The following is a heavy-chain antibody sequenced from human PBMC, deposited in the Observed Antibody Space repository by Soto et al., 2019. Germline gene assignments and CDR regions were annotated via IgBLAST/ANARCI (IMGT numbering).Heavy chain of an antibody. CDR2: ISSTTNYI. J-gene: IGHJ4*02. V-gene: IGHV3-21*06. Sequence: PGGSLRLSCAASGFTFTRYSMNWVRQAPGKGLEWVSSISSTTNYIYYGDSMKGRFTISRDNAKNSLYLEMNSLRAEDTAVYYCAKGFDYGDTKHIDHWGQGTLVTVSS. D-gene: IGHD4-17*01. CDR1: GFTFTRYS. CDR3: AKGFDYGDTKHIDH.